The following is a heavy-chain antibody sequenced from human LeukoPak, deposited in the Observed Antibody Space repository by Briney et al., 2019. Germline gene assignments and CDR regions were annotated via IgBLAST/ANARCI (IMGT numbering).Heavy chain of an antibody. CDR3: ASVRYCSSTSCPRWNYYMDV. CDR2: IIPIFGTA. V-gene: IGHV1-69*05. CDR1: GGTFSSYA. J-gene: IGHJ6*03. D-gene: IGHD2-2*01. Sequence: GASVKVSCKASGGTFSSYAISWVRQAPGQGLEWMGRIIPIFGTANYAQKFQGRVTITTDESTSTAYMELSSLRSEGTAVYYCASVRYCSSTSCPRWNYYMDVWGKGTTVTVSS.